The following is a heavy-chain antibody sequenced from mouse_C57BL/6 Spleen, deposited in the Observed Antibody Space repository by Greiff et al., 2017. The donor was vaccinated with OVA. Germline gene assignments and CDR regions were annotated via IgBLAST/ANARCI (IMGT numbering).Heavy chain of an antibody. CDR2: INPSSGYT. V-gene: IGHV1-4*01. J-gene: IGHJ2*01. Sequence: VQLQQSGAELARPGASVKMSCKASGYTFTSYTMHWVKQRPGPGLEWIGYINPSSGYTKYNQKFKDKATLTADKSSSTAHMQLSSLTSEDSAVSYCARDGSSYVSPSYFDYWGQGTPLTVSS. CDR3: ARDGSSYVSPSYFDY. CDR1: GYTFTSYT. D-gene: IGHD2-3*01.